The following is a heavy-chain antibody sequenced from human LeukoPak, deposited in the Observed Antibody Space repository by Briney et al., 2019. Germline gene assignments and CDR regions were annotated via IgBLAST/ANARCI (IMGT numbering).Heavy chain of an antibody. D-gene: IGHD3-10*01. CDR1: GYTFTSYD. Sequence: HWASVKVSCKASGYTFTSYDINWVRQATGQGLEWMGWMNPNSGNTGYAQKFQGRVTMTRNTSISTAYMELSSLRSEDTAVYYCARGIRGYYYMDVWGKGTTVTVSS. V-gene: IGHV1-8*01. J-gene: IGHJ6*03. CDR3: ARGIRGYYYMDV. CDR2: MNPNSGNT.